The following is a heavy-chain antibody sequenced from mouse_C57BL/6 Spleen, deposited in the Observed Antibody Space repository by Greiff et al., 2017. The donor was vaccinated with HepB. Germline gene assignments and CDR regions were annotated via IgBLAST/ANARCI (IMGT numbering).Heavy chain of an antibody. CDR1: GYTFTSYW. J-gene: IGHJ2*01. CDR2: IHPNSGST. CDR3: ARSDYGSSYNY. V-gene: IGHV1-64*01. D-gene: IGHD1-1*01. Sequence: VQLQQPGAELVKPGASVKLSCKASGYTFTSYWMHWVKQRPGQGLEWIGMIHPNSGSTNYNEKFKSKATLTVDKSSSPAYMQLSSLTSEDSAVYYCARSDYGSSYNYWGQGTTLTVSS.